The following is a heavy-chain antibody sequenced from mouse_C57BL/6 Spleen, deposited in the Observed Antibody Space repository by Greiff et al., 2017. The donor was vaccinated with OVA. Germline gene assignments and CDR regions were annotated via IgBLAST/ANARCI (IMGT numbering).Heavy chain of an antibody. D-gene: IGHD4-1*01. CDR2: ISYSGST. Sequence: EVKLVESGPGMVKPSQSLSLTCTVTGYSITSGYDWHWIRHFPGNKLEWMGYISYSGSTNYNPSLKSRISITHDTSKNHFFLKLNSVTTEDTATYYCARDLGDYAMDYWGQGTSVTVSS. CDR3: ARDLGDYAMDY. V-gene: IGHV3-1*01. J-gene: IGHJ4*01. CDR1: GYSITSGYD.